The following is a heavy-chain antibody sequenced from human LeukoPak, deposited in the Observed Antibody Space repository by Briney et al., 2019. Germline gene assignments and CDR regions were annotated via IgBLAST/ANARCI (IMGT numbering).Heavy chain of an antibody. CDR1: GFTFSSYD. Sequence: GGSLRLSCAASGFTFSSYDMGWVRQAPVKGLEWVSSIGVTGGTTYYADSVKGRFTISRDNSKNTLYLQMNSLRAEDTAIYYCANNFYASGSWGFDLWGQGTLVTVSS. J-gene: IGHJ3*01. V-gene: IGHV3-23*01. CDR3: ANNFYASGSWGFDL. CDR2: IGVTGGTT. D-gene: IGHD3-10*01.